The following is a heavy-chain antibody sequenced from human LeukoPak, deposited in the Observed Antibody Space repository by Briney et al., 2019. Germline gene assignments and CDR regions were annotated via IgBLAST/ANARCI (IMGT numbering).Heavy chain of an antibody. CDR2: MNPNSGNT. CDR3: ARGPKGKRYCSSTSCYSFFVY. D-gene: IGHD2-2*01. CDR1: GYTFTSYD. Sequence: GASVKVSCKASGYTFTSYDINWVRQATGQGLEWMGWMNPNSGNTGYAQKFQGRVTMTRNTSISTAYMELSSLRSEDTAVYYCARGPKGKRYCSSTSCYSFFVYWGQGTLVTVSS. J-gene: IGHJ4*02. V-gene: IGHV1-8*01.